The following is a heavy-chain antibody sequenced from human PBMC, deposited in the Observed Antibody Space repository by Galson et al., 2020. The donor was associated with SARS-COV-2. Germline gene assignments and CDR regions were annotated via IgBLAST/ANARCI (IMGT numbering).Heavy chain of an antibody. Sequence: SQTLSLTCAVSAVSITSNNWWIWVRQAPGRGLEWIGEINHGRSPNYNPSLKSRVTISIDTSKNQFSLRLNSVTAADTAVYFCARDPRAYDNALLYYGVDVWGQGTSVTVTS. CDR1: AVSITSNNW. J-gene: IGHJ6*02. CDR3: ARDPRAYDNALLYYGVDV. D-gene: IGHD3-16*01. V-gene: IGHV4-4*02. CDR2: INHGRSP.